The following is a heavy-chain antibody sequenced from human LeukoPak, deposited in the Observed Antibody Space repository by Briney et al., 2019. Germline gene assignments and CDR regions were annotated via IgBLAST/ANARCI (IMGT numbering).Heavy chain of an antibody. J-gene: IGHJ4*02. CDR2: TYYRSKWFS. CDR3: SRDIPSGNQRPFDF. Sequence: SQTLSLTCAISGDSVSSTSAAWHWIRQSPSRGLEWLGRTYYRSKWFSDYAVSVKGRITINPDTSKNQFSLQVSSVTPEDTAVYYCSRDIPSGNQRPFDFWGQGTLVTVSS. D-gene: IGHD5-12*01. CDR1: GDSVSSTSAA. V-gene: IGHV6-1*01.